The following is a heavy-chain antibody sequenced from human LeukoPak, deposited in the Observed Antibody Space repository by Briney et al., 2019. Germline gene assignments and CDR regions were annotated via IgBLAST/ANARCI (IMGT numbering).Heavy chain of an antibody. CDR1: GGSISSGSYY. CDR3: ARHFQGYGLYYFDY. V-gene: IGHV4-61*02. D-gene: IGHD5-18*01. Sequence: PSETLSLTCTVSGGSISSGSYYWSWIRQPAGKGLEWIGRIYTSGSTNYNPSLKSRVTISVDTSKNQFSLKLSSVTAADTAVYYCARHFQGYGLYYFDYWGQGTLVTVSS. J-gene: IGHJ4*02. CDR2: IYTSGST.